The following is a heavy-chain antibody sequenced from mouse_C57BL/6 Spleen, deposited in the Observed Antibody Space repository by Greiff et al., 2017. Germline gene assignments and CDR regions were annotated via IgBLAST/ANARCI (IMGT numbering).Heavy chain of an antibody. CDR3: ARVYSNSFDY. J-gene: IGHJ2*01. D-gene: IGHD2-5*01. CDR2: ISDGGSYT. CDR1: GFTFSSYA. Sequence: EVQGVESGGGLVKPGGSLKLSCAASGFTFSSYAMSWVRQTPEKRLEWVATISDGGSYTYYPDNVKGRFTISRDNAKNNLYLQMSHLKSEDTAMYYCARVYSNSFDYWGQGTTLTVSS. V-gene: IGHV5-4*01.